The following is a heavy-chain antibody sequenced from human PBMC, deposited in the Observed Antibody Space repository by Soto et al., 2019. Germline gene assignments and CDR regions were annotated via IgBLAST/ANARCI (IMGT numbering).Heavy chain of an antibody. J-gene: IGHJ6*02. D-gene: IGHD2-15*01. CDR1: GFTFRTYT. CDR2: IRGFSPYT. Sequence: PGGSLRLSCISSGFTFRTYTMSWVRQAPGKGLEWVSGIRGFSPYTFYAESVKGRFTISRDNAKNSLYLQMNSLRAEDTAVYYCARDRGYDAHDYYYNAMDVWGQGTTVTVS. V-gene: IGHV3-21*01. CDR3: ARDRGYDAHDYYYNAMDV.